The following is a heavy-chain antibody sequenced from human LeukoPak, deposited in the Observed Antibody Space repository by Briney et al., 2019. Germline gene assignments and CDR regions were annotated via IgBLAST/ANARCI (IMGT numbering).Heavy chain of an antibody. CDR1: GGTFSSYA. Sequence: GSSVKVSCKASGGTFSSYAISWVRQAPGQGLEWMGGIIPIFGTANYAQKCQGRVTITADKSTSTAYMELSSLRSEDTAVYYCARDPPNWNDPNYFDYWGQGTLVTVSS. J-gene: IGHJ4*02. V-gene: IGHV1-69*06. D-gene: IGHD1-1*01. CDR3: ARDPPNWNDPNYFDY. CDR2: IIPIFGTA.